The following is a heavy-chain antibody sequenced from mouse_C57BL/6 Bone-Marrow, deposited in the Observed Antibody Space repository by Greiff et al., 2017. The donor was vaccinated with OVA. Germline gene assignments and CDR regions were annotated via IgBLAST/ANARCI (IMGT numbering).Heavy chain of an antibody. CDR2: IYPGNSDT. CDR1: GYTFTSYW. J-gene: IGHJ2*01. CDR3: TTNPTVVALYGFDY. D-gene: IGHD1-1*01. Sequence: VQLQQSGTVLARPGASVKMSCKTSGYTFTSYWMHWVKQRPGQGLEWIGAIYPGNSDTSYNQKFKGKAKLTAVTSASTAYMELSSLTNEDSAVDYCTTNPTVVALYGFDYWGQGTTLTVAS. V-gene: IGHV1-5*01.